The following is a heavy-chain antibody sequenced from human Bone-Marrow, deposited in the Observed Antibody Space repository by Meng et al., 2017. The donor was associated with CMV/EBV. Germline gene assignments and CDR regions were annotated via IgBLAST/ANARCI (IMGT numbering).Heavy chain of an antibody. CDR2: IYSGGIHSDGDT. Sequence: GESLKISCAASGFHVRSNYMAWVRQAPGKGLEWVSVIYSGGIHSDGDTYHTDSVKGRFTISRDNSKNTLYLQMDSLRTEDTAVYYCARVGATGLVYFDYWGQGTLVTVSS. CDR1: GFHVRSNY. J-gene: IGHJ4*02. CDR3: ARVGATGLVYFDY. V-gene: IGHV3-53*05. D-gene: IGHD1-26*01.